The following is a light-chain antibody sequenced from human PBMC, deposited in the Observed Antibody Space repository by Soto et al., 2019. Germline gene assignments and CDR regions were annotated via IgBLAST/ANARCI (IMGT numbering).Light chain of an antibody. CDR3: SSYASSSSYV. CDR2: EVT. J-gene: IGLJ1*01. Sequence: QSALTQPPSASGSVGQPVTISCTGTSSDVGGYNYVSWYQQHPGKAPRVIIYEVTKRPSGVPDRFSGSKFGNTASLTVSGLQAEDEADYYCSSYASSSSYVFGTGTKLTVL. CDR1: SSDVGGYNY. V-gene: IGLV2-8*01.